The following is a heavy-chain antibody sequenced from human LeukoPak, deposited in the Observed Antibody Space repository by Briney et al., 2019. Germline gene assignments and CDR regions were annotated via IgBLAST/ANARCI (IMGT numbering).Heavy chain of an antibody. Sequence: PGGSLRLSCVASGFTLSTYWMHWVRQAPGKGLVWVSRINPDGSTTTYADSVEGRFTISRDNAKNTLYLQMSSLRAEDTAVYYCARVGVGMYHFDHWGQGTLVTVSS. CDR3: ARVGVGMYHFDH. D-gene: IGHD2-2*01. CDR2: INPDGSTT. J-gene: IGHJ4*02. CDR1: GFTLSTYW. V-gene: IGHV3-74*01.